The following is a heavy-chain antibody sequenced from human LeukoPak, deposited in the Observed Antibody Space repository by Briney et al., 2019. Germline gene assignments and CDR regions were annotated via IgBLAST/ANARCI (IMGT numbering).Heavy chain of an antibody. V-gene: IGHV3-48*01. CDR1: GFTFSDYS. J-gene: IGHJ4*02. D-gene: IGHD6-19*01. CDR2: ISSGSSNT. Sequence: GGSLRLSCVASGFTFSDYSMNWVRQAPGKGLEWVSYISSGSSNTWFADSVKGRFTISRDDAKNSLYLQMNSLRAEDTAVYYCARDGQMSSGWYFHYWGLGTLVTVSS. CDR3: ARDGQMSSGWYFHY.